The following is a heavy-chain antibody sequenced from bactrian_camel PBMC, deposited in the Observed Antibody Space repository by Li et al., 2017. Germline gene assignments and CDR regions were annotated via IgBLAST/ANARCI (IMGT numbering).Heavy chain of an antibody. CDR1: GVTTSRYC. J-gene: IGHJ6*01. CDR3: TARYEFGLGACRGVGGLGF. CDR2: ISPGDTT. Sequence: SCAASGVTTSRYCMGWFRRAPGKEREGVTSISPGDTTTYADSVKGRFTISKDNRKNILYLQMNSLTPGDTAMYYCTARYEFGLGACRGVGGLGFWGQGTQVTVS. D-gene: IGHD1*01. V-gene: IGHV3S55*01.